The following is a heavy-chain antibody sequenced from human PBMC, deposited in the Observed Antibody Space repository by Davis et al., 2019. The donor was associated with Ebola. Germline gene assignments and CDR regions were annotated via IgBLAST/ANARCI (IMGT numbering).Heavy chain of an antibody. CDR3: ARLIAVAGCFDY. J-gene: IGHJ4*02. CDR2: IYYSGST. Sequence: MPSETLSLTCTVSGGSISSYYWSWIRQPPGKGLEWIGYIYYSGSTNYNPSLKSRVTISVDTSKNQFSLKLSSVTAADTAVYYCARLIAVAGCFDYWGQGTLVTVSS. CDR1: GGSISSYY. V-gene: IGHV4-59*08. D-gene: IGHD6-19*01.